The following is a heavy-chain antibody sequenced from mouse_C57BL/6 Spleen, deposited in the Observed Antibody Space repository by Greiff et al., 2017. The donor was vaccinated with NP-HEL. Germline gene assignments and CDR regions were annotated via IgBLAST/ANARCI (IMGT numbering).Heavy chain of an antibody. CDR2: IDPETGGT. V-gene: IGHV1-15*01. CDR3: TNYYGSSYYAMDY. J-gene: IGHJ4*01. CDR1: GYTFTDYD. D-gene: IGHD1-1*01. Sequence: QVQLKESGAELVRPGASVTLSCKASGYTFTDYDMHWVKQTPVHGLEWIGAIDPETGGTAYNQKFKGKAILTADKSSSTAYMELRSLTSEDSAVYYCTNYYGSSYYAMDYWGQGTSVTVSS.